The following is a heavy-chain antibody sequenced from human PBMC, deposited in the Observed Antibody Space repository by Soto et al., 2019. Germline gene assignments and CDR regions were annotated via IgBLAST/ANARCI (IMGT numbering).Heavy chain of an antibody. CDR1: GGTFSSYA. V-gene: IGHV1-69*06. Sequence: ASVKVSCKASGGTFSSYAISWVRQAPGQGLEWMGGIIPIFGTANYAQKFQGRVTITADKSTSTAYMELSSLRSEDTAVYYCARDWNDTTIQDAFDIWGQGTMVTGSS. CDR2: IIPIFGTA. CDR3: ARDWNDTTIQDAFDI. D-gene: IGHD3-22*01. J-gene: IGHJ3*02.